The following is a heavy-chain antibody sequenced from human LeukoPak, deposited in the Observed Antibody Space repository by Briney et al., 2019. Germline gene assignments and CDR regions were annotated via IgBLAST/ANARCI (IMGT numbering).Heavy chain of an antibody. CDR2: IYYSGST. CDR1: GCPISSGDYF. D-gene: IGHD1-14*01. Sequence: SQTLSLTCTVSGCPISSGDYFWSWIRQPPGKGLEWIGYIYYSGSTYYNPSLKSRVTISVDTSKNQFSLKLSSVTAADTAVYYCARAGGMDDHWGQGTLVTVSS. V-gene: IGHV4-30-4*01. J-gene: IGHJ4*02. CDR3: ARAGGMDDH.